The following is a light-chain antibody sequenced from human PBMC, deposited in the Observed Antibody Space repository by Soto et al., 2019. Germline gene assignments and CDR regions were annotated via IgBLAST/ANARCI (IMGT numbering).Light chain of an antibody. CDR3: ETWDSNNWV. CDR2: LEGSGSY. J-gene: IGLJ3*02. Sequence: QSVLTQSSSASASLGSSVKLTCTLSSGHSSYIIAWHQQQPGKAPRYLTKLEGSGSYNKGSGVPDRFSGSSSGADRYLTISNLQFEDEADYYCETWDSNNWVFGGGTKVTVL. CDR1: SGHSSYI. V-gene: IGLV4-60*02.